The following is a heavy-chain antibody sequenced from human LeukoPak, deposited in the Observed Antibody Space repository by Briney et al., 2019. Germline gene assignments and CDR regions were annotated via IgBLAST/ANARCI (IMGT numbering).Heavy chain of an antibody. CDR3: ARTTEGGYTYDFFYYYYMDV. CDR2: IFYRGST. J-gene: IGHJ6*03. Sequence: SETLSLTCTVSSGSISTSNYYWGWVRQPPGKALEWIGNIFYRGSTYYSPSLKSRVTISLDTSRNQFSLKLSSVTAADTAVYYCARTTEGGYTYDFFYYYYMDVWGKGTTVTISS. D-gene: IGHD5-18*01. V-gene: IGHV4-39*07. CDR1: SGSISTSNYY.